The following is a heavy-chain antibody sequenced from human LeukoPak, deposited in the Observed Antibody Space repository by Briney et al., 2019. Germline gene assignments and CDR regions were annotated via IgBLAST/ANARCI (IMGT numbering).Heavy chain of an antibody. D-gene: IGHD1-1*01. Sequence: GASVNVSCKASGYTFTSYDINWVRQAAGQGLGRMGWMNPNSGGTNYAQKFQGRVSMTRDTSISTAYMELSRLRSDNTAVYYCARGGYNWNDGDRYYYYYYMDVWGKGTTVTISS. CDR1: GYTFTSYD. CDR3: ARGGYNWNDGDRYYYYYYMDV. V-gene: IGHV1-2*02. CDR2: MNPNSGGT. J-gene: IGHJ6*03.